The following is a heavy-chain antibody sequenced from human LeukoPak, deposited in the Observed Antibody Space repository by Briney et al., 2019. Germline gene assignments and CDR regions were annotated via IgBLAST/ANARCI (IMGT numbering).Heavy chain of an antibody. CDR1: GFTFSSYA. CDR3: AKDYYGSGSYRHFDQ. D-gene: IGHD3-10*01. CDR2: ISGSGGST. J-gene: IGHJ4*02. V-gene: IGHV3-23*01. Sequence: GGSLRLSCAASGFTFSSYAMSWVRQAPGKGLEWVSGISGSGGSTYYADSVKGRFTISRDNSKNTLYLQMNSPRAEDTAVYYCAKDYYGSGSYRHFDQWGQGTLVPVSS.